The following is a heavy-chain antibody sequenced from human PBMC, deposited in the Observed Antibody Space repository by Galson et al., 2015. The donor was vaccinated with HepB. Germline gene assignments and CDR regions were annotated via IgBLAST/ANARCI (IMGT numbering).Heavy chain of an antibody. CDR1: GFTFSSYA. CDR2: ISGSGDRT. D-gene: IGHD2-2*01. Sequence: SLRLSCAASGFTFSSYAMSWVRQAPGKGLEWVSTISGSGDRTYLADYVKGRFTFSRDISKNTLYLQMNRLKVEDTAVYYCAITFVVLPAATPNWFDPWGQGTLVSVSS. J-gene: IGHJ5*02. CDR3: AITFVVLPAATPNWFDP. V-gene: IGHV3-23*01.